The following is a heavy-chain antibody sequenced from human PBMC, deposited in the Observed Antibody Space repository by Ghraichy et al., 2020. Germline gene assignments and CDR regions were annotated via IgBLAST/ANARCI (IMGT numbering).Heavy chain of an antibody. V-gene: IGHV4-59*01. J-gene: IGHJ4*02. CDR1: GGSISSDC. CDR3: ARTTRRRRLAVAGRNLEGLYFDS. D-gene: IGHD6-19*01. CDR2: VCNAGNT. Sequence: SETLSLTFTVSGGSISSDCWSWIRQPPGKGLEWIAYVCNAGNTNYTPSLKSRVTTSGDTSKNQFSLNLSSVTAADTAVYYCARTTRRRRLAVAGRNLEGLYFDSWGQGTLVTVSS.